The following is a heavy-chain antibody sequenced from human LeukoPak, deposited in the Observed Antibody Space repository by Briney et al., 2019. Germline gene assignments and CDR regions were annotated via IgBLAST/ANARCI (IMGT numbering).Heavy chain of an antibody. CDR2: ISSSSSYI. D-gene: IGHD5-24*01. Sequence: PGGSLRLSCAASGFTFSSYAMSWVRQAPGKGLEWVSSISSSSSYIYYADSVKGRFTISRDNAKNPLYLQMNSLRAEDTAVYYCARGPRGRMATTLGDYYFDYWGQGTLVTVSS. J-gene: IGHJ4*02. V-gene: IGHV3-21*01. CDR1: GFTFSSYA. CDR3: ARGPRGRMATTLGDYYFDY.